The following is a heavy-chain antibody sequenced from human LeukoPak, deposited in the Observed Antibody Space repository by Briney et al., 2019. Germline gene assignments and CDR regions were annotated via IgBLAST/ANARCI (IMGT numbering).Heavy chain of an antibody. CDR3: ASGGYGDYGGNYYLYCTDV. D-gene: IGHD4-17*01. J-gene: IGHJ6*03. CDR1: GGTLKNNA. Sequence: SVKVSCKASGGTLKNNAISWVRQAPGQGLEWMGGVIPTFATGKIAPKFKDRVIFTMDESSTTVYMELSSLTPDDTAVYYCASGGYGDYGGNYYLYCTDVWGGGTTVSVSS. CDR2: VIPTFATG. V-gene: IGHV1-69*05.